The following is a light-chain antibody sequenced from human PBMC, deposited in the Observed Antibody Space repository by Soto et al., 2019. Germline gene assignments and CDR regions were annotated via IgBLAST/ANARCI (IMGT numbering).Light chain of an antibody. CDR2: DVN. CDR3: TSYTSSSTLEV. J-gene: IGLJ1*01. Sequence: QPVLTQPASVSGSPVQSISISCTGTSSDVGGYNYVSWYQQHPGKAPKLMIYDVNNRPSGVSNRFSGSKSGNTASLTISGLQAEDEADYYCTSYTSSSTLEVFGTGTKVTVL. V-gene: IGLV2-14*01. CDR1: SSDVGGYNY.